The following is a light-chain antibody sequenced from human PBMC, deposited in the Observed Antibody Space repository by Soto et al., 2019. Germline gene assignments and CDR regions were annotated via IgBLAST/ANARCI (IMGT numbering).Light chain of an antibody. Sequence: DRQMTQSPSSLSASVGDRVTITCRASQSISSYLNWYQQKPGKAPKLLIYAASSLQSGVPSRFSGSGSGTDFTLTISSLQPEDFATYYCQQSYSTPGTFGQGTKVDIK. CDR3: QQSYSTPGT. J-gene: IGKJ1*01. CDR1: QSISSY. V-gene: IGKV1-39*01. CDR2: AAS.